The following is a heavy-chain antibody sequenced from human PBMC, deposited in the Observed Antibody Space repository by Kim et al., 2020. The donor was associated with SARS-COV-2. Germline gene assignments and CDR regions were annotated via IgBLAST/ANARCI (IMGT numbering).Heavy chain of an antibody. J-gene: IGHJ4*02. CDR3: ASVRFLEWFFGY. D-gene: IGHD3-3*01. V-gene: IGHV4-30-2*04. Sequence: NSPSLKSRVTISVDTSKKQFCLKLSSVTAADTAVYYCASVRFLEWFFGYWGQGTLVTVSS.